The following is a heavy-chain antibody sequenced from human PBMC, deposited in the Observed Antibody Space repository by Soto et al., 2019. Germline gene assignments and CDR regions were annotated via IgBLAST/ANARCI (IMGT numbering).Heavy chain of an antibody. CDR1: GFTFSNAW. J-gene: IGHJ4*02. CDR3: TTDHPTVTRLDY. CDR2: IKSKTDGGTT. V-gene: IGHV3-15*01. D-gene: IGHD4-17*01. Sequence: GGSLRLSCAASGFTFSNAWMSWVRQAPGKGLEWVGRIKSKTDGGTTDYSAPVKGRFTISRDDSKNTLYLQMNSLKTEDTAVYFCTTDHPTVTRLDYWGQGTLVTVSS.